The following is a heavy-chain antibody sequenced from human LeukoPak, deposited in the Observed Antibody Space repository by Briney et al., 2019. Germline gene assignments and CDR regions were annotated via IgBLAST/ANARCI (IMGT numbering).Heavy chain of an antibody. CDR2: IYHSGST. CDR1: GLTFSTYTM. V-gene: IGHV4-4*02. D-gene: IGHD1-26*01. Sequence: GSLRLSCAVSGLTFSTYTMSWVRQPPGKGLEWIGEIYHSGSTNYNPSLKSRVTISVDKSKNQFSLKLSSVTAADTAVYYCAQIGSRAGIDYWGQGTLVTVSS. CDR3: AQIGSRAGIDY. J-gene: IGHJ4*02.